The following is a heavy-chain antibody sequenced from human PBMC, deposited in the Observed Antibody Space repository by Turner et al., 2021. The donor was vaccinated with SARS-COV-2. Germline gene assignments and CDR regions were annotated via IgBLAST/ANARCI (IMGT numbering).Heavy chain of an antibody. D-gene: IGHD3-3*01. CDR3: ARRRFMSGYSFDY. Sequence: QLQLQESGPGLVKRSETLSLTCTVSGGSISSSGYYWGWIRQPPGKGLEWIGSIYYSGSTYYNPSLKSRVTISVDTSKNQFSLKLSSVTAADTAVYYCARRRFMSGYSFDYWGQGTLVTVSS. V-gene: IGHV4-39*01. CDR2: IYYSGST. CDR1: GGSISSSGYY. J-gene: IGHJ4*02.